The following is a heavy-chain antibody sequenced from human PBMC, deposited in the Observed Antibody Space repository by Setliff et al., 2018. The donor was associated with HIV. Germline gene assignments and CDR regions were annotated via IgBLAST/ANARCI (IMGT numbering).Heavy chain of an antibody. J-gene: IGHJ3*02. V-gene: IGHV1-46*01. D-gene: IGHD2-21*02. CDR2: IDPSGESI. CDR1: GDSLSSQY. Sequence: ASVKVSCKASGDSLSSQYFHWVRQAPGQGPEWMGIIDPSGESINYTQRFQGRVTMTRDTSTSTVYMELSSLRSEDTAVYYCARGGVVVVTAYLDGAFDIWGQGTMVTVSS. CDR3: ARGGVVVVTAYLDGAFDI.